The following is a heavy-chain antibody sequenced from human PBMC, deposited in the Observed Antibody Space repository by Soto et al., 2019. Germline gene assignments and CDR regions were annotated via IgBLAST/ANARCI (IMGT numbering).Heavy chain of an antibody. J-gene: IGHJ3*02. D-gene: IGHD1-1*01. CDR3: AGQKGNAGGAFAI. CDR2: IYYSGST. Sequence: SETLSLTCTVSGGSISSYYWSWIRQPPGKGLEWIGYIYYSGSTNYNPSLKSRVTISVDTSKSQFSLELSSVTAADTAVYYCAGQKGNAGGAFAIWGQGTMVTVSS. CDR1: GGSISSYY. V-gene: IGHV4-59*01.